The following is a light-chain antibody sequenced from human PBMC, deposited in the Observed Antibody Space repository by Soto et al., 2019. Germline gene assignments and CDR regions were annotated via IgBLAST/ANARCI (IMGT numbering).Light chain of an antibody. CDR3: QQYGSSPRT. J-gene: IGKJ1*01. CDR1: QSVSGSY. V-gene: IGKV3-20*01. Sequence: EIVLTQSPGTLSLSPGERATLSCRASQSVSGSYLAWYQQKPGQPPRPLIYGASSRATGIPDRFSGSGSGTDFTLTISRLEPEDFAVYYCQQYGSSPRTFGQGTKVAIK. CDR2: GAS.